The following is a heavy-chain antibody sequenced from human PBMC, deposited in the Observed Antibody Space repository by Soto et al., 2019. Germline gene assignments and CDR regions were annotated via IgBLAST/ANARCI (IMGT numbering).Heavy chain of an antibody. CDR2: IYWDGDK. CDR1: GVSLSTGGVA. D-gene: IGHD6-13*01. CDR3: AWLRVAATGTFDF. J-gene: IGHJ4*02. Sequence: QITLKESGPAVVKPTQTLTLTCTFSGVSLSTGGVAVAWIREPPGKALEWLALIYWDGDKRYSPSLERRLTVTKDTPRTQVVLTMTNMDTEDTGTYYCAWLRVAATGTFDFWGQGTLVTVSS. V-gene: IGHV2-5*02.